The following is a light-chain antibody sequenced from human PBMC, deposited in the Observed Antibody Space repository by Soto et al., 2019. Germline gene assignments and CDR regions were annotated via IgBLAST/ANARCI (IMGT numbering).Light chain of an antibody. J-gene: IGKJ2*01. CDR1: QTITTW. V-gene: IGKV1-5*03. Sequence: DIEMMRSPSTLSASVGDRVTITCRASQTITTWLAWYQQKPGKAPKLLIYKATNVQTGVPSRFSGSGSGTEFSLTISSLQPEDFAIYYCQQYNDYQYTFGQGTRLEIK. CDR2: KAT. CDR3: QQYNDYQYT.